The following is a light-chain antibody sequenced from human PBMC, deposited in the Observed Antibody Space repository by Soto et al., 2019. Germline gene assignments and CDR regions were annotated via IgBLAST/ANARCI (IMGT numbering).Light chain of an antibody. CDR2: DAS. CDR3: QNCFSVPYT. CDR1: QDISNR. J-gene: IGKJ2*01. V-gene: IGKV1-33*01. Sequence: DIQMTQSPSSLSASVGDRITITCQASQDISNRLNWYHQKPGKAPNLLIYDASNLAAGVPSGFRGSGSGTHFTFTIRSLQPEDIGTYYCQNCFSVPYTFGQGTKLEIK.